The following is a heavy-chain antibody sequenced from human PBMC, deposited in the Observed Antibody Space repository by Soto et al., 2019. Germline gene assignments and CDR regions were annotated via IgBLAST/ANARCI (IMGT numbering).Heavy chain of an antibody. J-gene: IGHJ6*02. Sequence: GESLKISCESSGYTFANYWIGWVRQVPGKGLEWMGIIYPCDSDTRYSPSFQGQVTISADKSISTAYLQWSSLKASDTAMYYCARLSVGATRGSYYYYGMDVWGQGTTVTVSS. V-gene: IGHV5-51*01. CDR3: ARLSVGATRGSYYYYGMDV. CDR1: GYTFANYW. CDR2: IYPCDSDT. D-gene: IGHD1-26*01.